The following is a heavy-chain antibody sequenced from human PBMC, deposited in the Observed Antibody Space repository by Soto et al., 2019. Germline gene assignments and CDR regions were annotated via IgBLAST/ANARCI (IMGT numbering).Heavy chain of an antibody. CDR2: INNSGST. Sequence: LSLTCAVHGGSFRGYHWTWIRQPPGKGLEWVGEINNSGSTNDNPSLKSRVTISRDTSKNQFSLSLSSVTAADTAVYYCARGIRWFDPWGQGTLVTVSS. J-gene: IGHJ5*02. V-gene: IGHV4-34*01. CDR1: GGSFRGYH. CDR3: ARGIRWFDP. D-gene: IGHD3-10*01.